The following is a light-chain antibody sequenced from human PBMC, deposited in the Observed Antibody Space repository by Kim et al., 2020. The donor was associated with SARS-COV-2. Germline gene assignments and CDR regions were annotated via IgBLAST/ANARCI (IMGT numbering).Light chain of an antibody. CDR1: QSGSGD. J-gene: IGKJ4*01. CDR2: DAS. CDR3: QQTTDWPPLT. V-gene: IGKV3-11*01. Sequence: SPGGRATLPCRASQSGSGDLAWYKQRSRQAPRLLIYDASKRATGVPGRFSGSGSETDFTLTISRLEPEDFAVYYCQQTTDWPPLTFGGGTKVDIK.